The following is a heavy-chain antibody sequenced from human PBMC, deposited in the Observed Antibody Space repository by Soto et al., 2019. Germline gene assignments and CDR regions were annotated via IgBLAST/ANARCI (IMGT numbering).Heavy chain of an antibody. CDR2: MNPNSGNT. CDR1: GYTFTSYD. CDR3: ARARGYSGYDASDAFDI. Sequence: ASVKVSCKASGYTFTSYDINWVRQATGQGLEWMGWMNPNSGNTGYAQKFQGRVTMTRNTSISTAYMELSSLRSEDTAVYYCARARGYSGYDASDAFDIWGQGTMVTVSS. J-gene: IGHJ3*02. V-gene: IGHV1-8*01. D-gene: IGHD5-12*01.